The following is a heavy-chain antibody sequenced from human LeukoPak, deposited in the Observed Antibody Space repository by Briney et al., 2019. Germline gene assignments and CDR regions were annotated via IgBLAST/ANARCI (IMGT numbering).Heavy chain of an antibody. CDR1: GFTVSSNY. D-gene: IGHD3-22*01. Sequence: GGSLRLSCAASGFTVSSNYMSWVRQAPGKGLEWVSVIYSGGSTFYADSVKGRFSISRDNAKNSLCLQMNSLRAEDTAVYYCARDASMIKVWGQGTLVTVSS. CDR3: ARDASMIKV. CDR2: IYSGGST. J-gene: IGHJ4*02. V-gene: IGHV3-53*01.